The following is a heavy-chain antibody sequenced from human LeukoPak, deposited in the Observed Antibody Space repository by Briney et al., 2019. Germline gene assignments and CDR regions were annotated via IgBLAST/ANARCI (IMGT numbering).Heavy chain of an antibody. CDR1: GFTFSSYW. V-gene: IGHV3-7*01. J-gene: IGHJ4*02. D-gene: IGHD2-2*01. CDR3: ARDRGGVYCGSTSCYDYFDL. CDR2: IKQDGSET. Sequence: GGSLRLSCTGSGFTFSSYWMSWVRQAPGKGLEWVANIKQDGSETFYAASVEGRFTISRDNAENSLYLQMNSLTAEDTAVYYCARDRGGVYCGSTSCYDYFDLWGQGTPVTVSS.